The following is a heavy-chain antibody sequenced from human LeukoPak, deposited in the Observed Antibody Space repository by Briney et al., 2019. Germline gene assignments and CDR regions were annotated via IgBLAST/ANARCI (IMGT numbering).Heavy chain of an antibody. V-gene: IGHV3-23*01. CDR3: AAVPGIIIAGYFAS. J-gene: IGHJ4*02. D-gene: IGHD3-10*02. Sequence: GGSLRLSCVASGFTFTSSAMTWVRQAPGKGLEWVSVVGSTGGTTYYADSVKGRFTISKDNAKNTMILQMNNLRVEDTAVYYCAAVPGIIIAGYFASWGRGTLVAVSA. CDR1: GFTFTSSA. CDR2: VGSTGGTT.